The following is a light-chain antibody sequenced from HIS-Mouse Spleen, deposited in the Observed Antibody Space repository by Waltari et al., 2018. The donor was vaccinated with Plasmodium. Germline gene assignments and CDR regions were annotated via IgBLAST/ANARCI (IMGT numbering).Light chain of an antibody. CDR2: VAS. CDR3: QQYNNWSFT. Sequence: EIVITQSPATLSVSPGERATLSCSSSQSFSSNLAWYQQKPGQAPRLLIYVASTRATGIPARFSGSGSGTEFTLTISSLQSEDFAVYYCQQYNNWSFTFGPGTKVDIK. CDR1: QSFSSN. J-gene: IGKJ3*01. V-gene: IGKV3-15*01.